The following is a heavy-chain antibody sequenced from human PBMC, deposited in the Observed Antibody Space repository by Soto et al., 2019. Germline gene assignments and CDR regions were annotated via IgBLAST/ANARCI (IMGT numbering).Heavy chain of an antibody. CDR1: RFTFSIYW. D-gene: IGHD6-19*01. CDR2: INQDGSEE. J-gene: IGHJ4*02. V-gene: IGHV3-7*01. Sequence: GGSLRLSCAASRFTFSIYWMSWVRQAPGKGLEWVANINQDGSEEYYVDSVKGRFTTSRDNAQNSLYLQMNSLRAEDTAVYYCARAAGAGTVDYWGQGTLVTVSS. CDR3: ARAAGAGTVDY.